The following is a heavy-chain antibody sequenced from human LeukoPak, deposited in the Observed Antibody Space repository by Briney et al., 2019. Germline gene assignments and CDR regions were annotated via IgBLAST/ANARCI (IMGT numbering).Heavy chain of an antibody. D-gene: IGHD6-19*01. Sequence: PGGSLRLSCAASGFTFSSYAMSWVRQAPGKGLELVSAISGSGGSTYYADSVKGRFTISRDNSKNTLYLQMNSLRAEDTAVYYCAIISGWYFDPTDYWGQGTLVTVSS. CDR2: ISGSGGST. CDR3: AIISGWYFDPTDY. J-gene: IGHJ4*02. V-gene: IGHV3-23*01. CDR1: GFTFSSYA.